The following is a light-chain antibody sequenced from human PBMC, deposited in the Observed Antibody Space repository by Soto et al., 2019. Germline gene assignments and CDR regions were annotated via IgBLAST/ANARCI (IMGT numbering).Light chain of an antibody. J-gene: IGKJ4*01. CDR3: QQYASSLLT. CDR1: QSVGRNY. CDR2: GAS. V-gene: IGKV3-20*01. Sequence: EIVLTQSPGTLSVSPGERATLSCRASQSVGRNYLAWYQQKPGQAPSLLIYGASSRATGIPDRFSGSGSGTDFTLTISRLEPEDFAVYYCQQYASSLLTFGGGTKVETK.